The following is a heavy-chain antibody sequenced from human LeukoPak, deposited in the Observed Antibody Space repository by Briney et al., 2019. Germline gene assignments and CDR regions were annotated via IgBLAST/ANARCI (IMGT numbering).Heavy chain of an antibody. CDR1: GGTFSSYA. CDR3: AREKGVVVPAAIRWFDP. CDR2: IIPIFGTA. Sequence: ASVKVSCKASGGTFSSYAISWVRQAPGQGLEWMGRIIPIFGTANYAQKFQGRVTITTDESTSTAYMELSSLRSEDTAVYYCAREKGVVVPAAIRWFDPWGQGTLVTVSS. V-gene: IGHV1-69*05. J-gene: IGHJ5*02. D-gene: IGHD2-2*01.